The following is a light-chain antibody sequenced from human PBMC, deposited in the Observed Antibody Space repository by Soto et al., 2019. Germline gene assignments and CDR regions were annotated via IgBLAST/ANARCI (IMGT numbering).Light chain of an antibody. J-gene: IGLJ1*01. Sequence: QSVLTQPASVSGSPGQSITISCTGTSSDVGSYNLVSWYQQHPGKAPKLMIYEGSKRPSGVSNRFSGSKSGNTASLTISGLQAEDEADHYCCSYAGSSTYVFGTGTKVTVL. CDR1: SSDVGSYNL. CDR3: CSYAGSSTYV. V-gene: IGLV2-23*01. CDR2: EGS.